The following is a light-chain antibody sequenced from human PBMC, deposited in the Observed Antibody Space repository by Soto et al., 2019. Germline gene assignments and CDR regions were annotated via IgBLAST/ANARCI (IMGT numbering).Light chain of an antibody. J-gene: IGKJ4*01. CDR2: DAS. CDR1: RSVGNF. V-gene: IGKV3-11*01. Sequence: EIVLTQSPAILSLSPGERATLSCRASRSVGNFLAWYQQKSGQAPRLLIYDASNRATGIPARFSGSGSGTDFTLTISSLAPEDFAVYHCQQRSTWPVTFGGGTKVEIK. CDR3: QQRSTWPVT.